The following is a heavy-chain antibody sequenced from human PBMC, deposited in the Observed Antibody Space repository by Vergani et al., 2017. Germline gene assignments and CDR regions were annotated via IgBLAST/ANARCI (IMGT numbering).Heavy chain of an antibody. CDR3: AKDDSSGYDAFDI. J-gene: IGHJ3*02. Sequence: QVQLVESGGGVVQPGRSLRLSCAASGFTFSSYAMHWVRQAPGKGLEWVAVISYDGSNKYYADSVKGRFTISRDNSKNTLYLQMNSLRAEDTAVYYCAKDDSSGYDAFDIWGQGTMVTVSS. CDR1: GFTFSSYA. D-gene: IGHD3-22*01. V-gene: IGHV3-30*04. CDR2: ISYDGSNK.